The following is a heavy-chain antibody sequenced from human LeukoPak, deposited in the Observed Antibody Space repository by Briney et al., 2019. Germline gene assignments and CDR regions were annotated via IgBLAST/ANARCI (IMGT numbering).Heavy chain of an antibody. CDR1: GFIFSNSA. J-gene: IGHJ4*02. V-gene: IGHV3-23*01. CDR3: AVSRQRLSSSSPPRPFDY. CDR2: ISGSGGST. Sequence: GGSLRLSCAASGFIFSNSAMGWVRQAPGKGLEWVSAISGSGGSTYYADSVKGRFTISRDNSKITLYLQMNSLRAEDTAVYYCAVSRQRLSSSSPPRPFDYWGQGTLVTVSS. D-gene: IGHD6-13*01.